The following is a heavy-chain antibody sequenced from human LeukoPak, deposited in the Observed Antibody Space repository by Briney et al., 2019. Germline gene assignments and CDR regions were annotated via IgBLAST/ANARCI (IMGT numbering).Heavy chain of an antibody. D-gene: IGHD2-2*01. CDR1: GGSISSYY. CDR3: ARSPYCSSTSCYGLVDY. CDR2: IYYSGST. J-gene: IGHJ4*02. V-gene: IGHV4-59*01. Sequence: PSETLSLTCTVSGGSISSYYWSWIRQPPGKGLEWIGYIYYSGSTNYNPSLKSRVTISVDTSKSQFSLKLSSVTAADTAVYYCARSPYCSSTSCYGLVDYWGQGTLVTVSS.